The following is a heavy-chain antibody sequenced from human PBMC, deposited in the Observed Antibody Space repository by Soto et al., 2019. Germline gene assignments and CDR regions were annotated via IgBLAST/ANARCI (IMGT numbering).Heavy chain of an antibody. J-gene: IGHJ6*02. CDR1: GFTFSSYW. Sequence: PGGSLRLSCAASGFTFSSYWMSWVRQAPGKGLEWVANIKQDGSEKYYVDSVKGRFTISRDNAKNSLYLQMNSLRAEDTAVYYCASGILTGSYYYYGMDVWGQGTTVTVS. CDR2: IKQDGSEK. V-gene: IGHV3-7*03. CDR3: ASGILTGSYYYYGMDV. D-gene: IGHD3-9*01.